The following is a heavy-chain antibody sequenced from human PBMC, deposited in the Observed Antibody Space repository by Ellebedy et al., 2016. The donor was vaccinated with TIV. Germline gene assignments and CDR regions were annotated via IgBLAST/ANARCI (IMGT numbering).Heavy chain of an antibody. CDR1: GFTFSSYG. V-gene: IGHV3-30*03. J-gene: IGHJ4*02. Sequence: PGGSLRLSCAASGFTFSSYGMHWVRQAPGKGLEWVAVISYDGSNKYYADSVKGRFTISRDNAKNSMYLQMNSLRDEDTAVYYCASGYSGGWYGIDQWGQGTLVTVSS. D-gene: IGHD6-19*01. CDR3: ASGYSGGWYGIDQ. CDR2: ISYDGSNK.